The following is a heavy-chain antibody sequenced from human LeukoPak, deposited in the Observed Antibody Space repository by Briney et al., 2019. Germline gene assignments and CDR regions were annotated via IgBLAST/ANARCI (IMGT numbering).Heavy chain of an antibody. CDR2: MNPNSGNT. CDR1: GYTFTSYD. Sequence: ASVKVSCKASGYTFTSYDINWVRQATGQGLEWMGWMNPNSGNTGYAQKFQGRVTITRNTSISTAYMELSSLRSEDTAVYYCARVSSGGLLPYYYYYMDVWGKGTTVTVSS. V-gene: IGHV1-8*03. D-gene: IGHD2-15*01. CDR3: ARVSSGGLLPYYYYYMDV. J-gene: IGHJ6*03.